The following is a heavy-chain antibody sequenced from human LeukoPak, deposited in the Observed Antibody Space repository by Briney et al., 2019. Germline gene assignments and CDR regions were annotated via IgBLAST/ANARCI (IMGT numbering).Heavy chain of an antibody. CDR2: IYYSGST. CDR1: GGSISSYY. J-gene: IGHJ4*02. V-gene: IGHV4-59*01. D-gene: IGHD6-13*01. Sequence: SETLSLTCTVSGGSISSYYWSWIRQPPGKGLEWIGYIYYSGSTNYNPSLKSRVTISVDTSKNQFSLKLSSVTAADTAVYYCARGGQQPADYWGQGTLVTVSS. CDR3: ARGGQQPADY.